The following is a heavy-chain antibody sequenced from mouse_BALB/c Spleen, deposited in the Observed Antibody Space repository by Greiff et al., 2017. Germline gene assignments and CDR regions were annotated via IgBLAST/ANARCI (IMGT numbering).Heavy chain of an antibody. CDR1: GYTFTSYW. D-gene: IGHD1-1*01. V-gene: IGHV1-87*01. Sequence: QVQLQQSGAELARPGASVKLSCKASGYTFTSYWMQWVKQRPGQGLEWIGVIYPGDGDTRYTQKFKGKDTLTADKSSITAYMQLSSLAAKDSTVYYCARTCGSCYYFDVWGEGTTLTVSS. CDR3: ARTCGSCYYFDV. J-gene: IGHJ2*01. CDR2: IYPGDGDT.